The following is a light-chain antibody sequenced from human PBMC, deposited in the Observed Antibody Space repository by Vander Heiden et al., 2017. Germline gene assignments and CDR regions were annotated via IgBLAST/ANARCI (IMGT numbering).Light chain of an antibody. J-gene: IGKJ1*01. V-gene: IGKV1-39*01. CDR3: QQSYSTPPWT. CDR2: VVS. CDR1: QSISSY. Sequence: DIQMTQSPSSLSASVGDRVTITCRASQSISSYLNWYQQKPGKAPTLLIYVVSSLQSGGLSRCSGSGSGTDFTLTISSLQPEDFATYYCQQSYSTPPWTFGQGTKVEIK.